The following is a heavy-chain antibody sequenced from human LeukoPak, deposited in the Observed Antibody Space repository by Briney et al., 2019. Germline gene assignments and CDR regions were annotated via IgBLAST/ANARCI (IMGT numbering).Heavy chain of an antibody. D-gene: IGHD6-19*01. J-gene: IGHJ6*02. CDR3: ARDRGVGSSGWTDYYYYGMDV. CDR2: ISYDGSNK. Sequence: GGSLRLSCAASGFTFSSYAMHWVRQAPGKGLEWVAVISYDGSNKYYADSVKGRFTISRDNSKNTLYLQMNSLRAEDTAVYYCARDRGVGSSGWTDYYYYGMDVWGQGTTVTVSS. CDR1: GFTFSSYA. V-gene: IGHV3-30*04.